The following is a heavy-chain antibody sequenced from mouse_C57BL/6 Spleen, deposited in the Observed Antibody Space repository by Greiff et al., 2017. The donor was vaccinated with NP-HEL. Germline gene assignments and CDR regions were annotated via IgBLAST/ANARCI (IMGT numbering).Heavy chain of an antibody. Sequence: VQLKESGPVLVKPGASVKMSCKASGYTFTDYYMNWVKQSHGKSLGWIGVINPYNGGTSYNQKFKGKATLTVDKSSSTAYMELNSLTSEDSAVYYCARRGIYYDYDGDWYFDVWGTGTTVTVSS. V-gene: IGHV1-19*01. D-gene: IGHD2-4*01. J-gene: IGHJ1*03. CDR3: ARRGIYYDYDGDWYFDV. CDR1: GYTFTDYY. CDR2: INPYNGGT.